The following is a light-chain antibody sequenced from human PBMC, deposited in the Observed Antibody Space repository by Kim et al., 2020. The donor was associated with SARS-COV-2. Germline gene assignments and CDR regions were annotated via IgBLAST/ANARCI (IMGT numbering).Light chain of an antibody. CDR2: EVS. Sequence: DIVLAQTPLSLSVTPGQPASISCKSSQSLVRSSGRTYLYWYLQKAGQPPKLLIYEVSNRFSGVPDRFSGSGSGTEFTLKISRLEAEDAGIYYCMQNAQFPWTFGQGTKVDIK. CDR1: QSLVRSSGRTY. CDR3: MQNAQFPWT. J-gene: IGKJ1*01. V-gene: IGKV2D-29*01.